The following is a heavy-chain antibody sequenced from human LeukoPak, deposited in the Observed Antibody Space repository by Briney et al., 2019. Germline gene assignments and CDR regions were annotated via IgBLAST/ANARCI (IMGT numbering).Heavy chain of an antibody. J-gene: IGHJ4*02. CDR1: GDSISSYY. Sequence: SETLSLTCSVSGDSISSYYWTWVRQSPGKGLEWIGYIYSNGSINYNPSLKSRVTISMYTSKNQFSLKLSSVTAADTAVYYCARDRGGYYYDYWGQGTLVTVSS. V-gene: IGHV4-59*01. D-gene: IGHD3-10*01. CDR2: IYSNGSI. CDR3: ARDRGGYYYDY.